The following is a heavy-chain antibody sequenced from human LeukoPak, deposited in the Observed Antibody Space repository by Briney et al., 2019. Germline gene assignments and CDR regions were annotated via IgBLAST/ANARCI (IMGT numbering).Heavy chain of an antibody. D-gene: IGHD6-13*01. CDR2: VYISRST. V-gene: IGHV4-61*02. CDR3: ARGRVSSSTWYSTYYYYFYMDV. CDR1: SGSISSGSYY. Sequence: SQTLSLTCTVSSGSISSGSYYWTWIRQPAGKGLEWIGRVYISRSTNYNPSLNSRVTISRDTSKNHFSLKLSSATAVDTAVCFCARGRVSSSTWYSTYYYYFYMDVWGKGATVTVSS. J-gene: IGHJ6*03.